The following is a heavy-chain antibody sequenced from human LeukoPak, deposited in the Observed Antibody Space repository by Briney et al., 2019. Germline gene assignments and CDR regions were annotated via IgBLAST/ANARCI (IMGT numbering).Heavy chain of an antibody. Sequence: SETLSLTCTVSGGSISSGGYYWSWIRQHPGKGLEWIGYIYYSGSTYYNPSPKSRVTISVDTSKNQFSLKLSSVTAADTAVYYCARGAKERWLQFIPFDYWGQGTLVTVSS. CDR3: ARGAKERWLQFIPFDY. CDR2: IYYSGST. D-gene: IGHD5-24*01. J-gene: IGHJ4*02. CDR1: GGSISSGGYY. V-gene: IGHV4-31*03.